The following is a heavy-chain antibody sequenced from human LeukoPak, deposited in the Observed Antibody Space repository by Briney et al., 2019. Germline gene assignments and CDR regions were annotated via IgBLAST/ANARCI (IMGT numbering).Heavy chain of an antibody. D-gene: IGHD1-26*01. V-gene: IGHV4-39*01. CDR1: GGSISSSSYY. CDR3: ARGEPYPDY. CDR2: IYYSGST. Sequence: PSETLSLTCTVSGGSISSSSYYWGWIRQPPGKGLEWIGSIYYSGSTYYNPSLKSRVTISVDTSKNQFSLKLSSVTAADTAVYYCARGEPYPDYWGQGTLVTVPS. J-gene: IGHJ4*02.